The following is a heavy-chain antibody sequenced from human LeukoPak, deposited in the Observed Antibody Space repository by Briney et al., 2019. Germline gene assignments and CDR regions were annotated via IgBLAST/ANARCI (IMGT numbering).Heavy chain of an antibody. CDR1: GYTFTSYY. D-gene: IGHD2-2*01. CDR3: ARVDHYCSSTSCSIGDY. Sequence: GASVKVSCKASGYTFTSYYIHWVRQAPGQGLEWMGIIYPGGGSTSYAQKFQGRVTMTRDMSTSTVYMELSSLRSEDTAVYYCARVDHYCSSTSCSIGDYWGQGTLVTVSS. CDR2: IYPGGGST. J-gene: IGHJ4*02. V-gene: IGHV1-46*01.